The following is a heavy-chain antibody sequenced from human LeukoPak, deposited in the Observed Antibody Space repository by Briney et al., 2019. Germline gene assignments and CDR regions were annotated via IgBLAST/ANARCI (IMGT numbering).Heavy chain of an antibody. CDR1: GFTFSSYA. CDR3: ARVPPGLYDSSWPLDS. Sequence: GGSLRLSCAASGFTFSSYAMSWVRQAPGKGLEWVSAISGSGGSTYYADSVKGRFTISRDNSKNTLYLQMNSLRAEDTAVYYCARVPPGLYDSSWPLDSWGQGTLVTVSS. D-gene: IGHD3-22*01. V-gene: IGHV3-23*01. CDR2: ISGSGGST. J-gene: IGHJ5*01.